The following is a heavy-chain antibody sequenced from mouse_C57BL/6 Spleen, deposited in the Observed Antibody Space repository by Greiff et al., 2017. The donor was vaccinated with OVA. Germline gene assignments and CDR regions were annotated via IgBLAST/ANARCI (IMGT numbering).Heavy chain of an antibody. CDR1: GYAFSSSW. D-gene: IGHD1-1*01. Sequence: VQLQESGPELVKPGASVKISCKASGYAFSSSWMNWVKQRPGKGLEWIGRIYPGDGDTNYNGKFKGKATLTAYKSSSTAYMQLSSLTSEDSAFYFWAGSNCYFDVWGTGTTVTVAS. CDR3: AGSNCYFDV. CDR2: IYPGDGDT. J-gene: IGHJ1*03. V-gene: IGHV1-82*01.